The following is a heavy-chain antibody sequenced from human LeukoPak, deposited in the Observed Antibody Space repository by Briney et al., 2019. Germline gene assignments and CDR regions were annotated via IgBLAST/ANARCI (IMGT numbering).Heavy chain of an antibody. V-gene: IGHV1-3*01. J-gene: IGHJ4*02. Sequence: ASVKVSCKASGYTFTSYAMHWVRQAPGQRLEWMGWINAGNGNTKYSQKFQGRVTMTTDTSTSTAYMELRSLRSDDTAVYYCARDLRVFDYWGQGTLVTVSS. CDR3: ARDLRVFDY. CDR1: GYTFTSYA. CDR2: INAGNGNT.